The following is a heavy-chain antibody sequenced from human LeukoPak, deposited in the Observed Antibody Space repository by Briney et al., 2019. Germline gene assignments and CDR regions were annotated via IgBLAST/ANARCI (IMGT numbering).Heavy chain of an antibody. J-gene: IGHJ4*02. Sequence: GGSLRLSCAASGFTVSSNYINWVRQAPGKGLEWVSAIYAGGKTFYADSVKGRFTISRDNSKNTVYLQVSSLRAADTAVYYCARDIRTTWSPAFDYWGQGTLVTVSS. CDR3: ARDIRTTWSPAFDY. V-gene: IGHV3-66*01. CDR2: IYAGGKT. CDR1: GFTVSSNY. D-gene: IGHD1-14*01.